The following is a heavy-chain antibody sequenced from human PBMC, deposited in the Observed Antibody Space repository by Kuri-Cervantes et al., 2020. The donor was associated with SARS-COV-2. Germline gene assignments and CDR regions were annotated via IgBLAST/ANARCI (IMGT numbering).Heavy chain of an antibody. J-gene: IGHJ3*02. V-gene: IGHV3-30*02. Sequence: GESLKISCAASGFTFSSYGMHWVRQAPGKGLEWVAFIRYDGSNKYYADSVKGRFTISRDNSKNTLYLQMNSLRAEGTAVYYCAKDLGGYDRGAFDIWGQGTMVTVSS. CDR2: IRYDGSNK. CDR1: GFTFSSYG. D-gene: IGHD5-12*01. CDR3: AKDLGGYDRGAFDI.